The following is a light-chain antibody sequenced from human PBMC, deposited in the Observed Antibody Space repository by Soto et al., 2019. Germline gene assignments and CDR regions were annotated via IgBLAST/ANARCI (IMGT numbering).Light chain of an antibody. V-gene: IGKV1-5*03. Sequence: DIQMTQSPFTLSASVGDRVTITCRASQSISTWLAWYQQKPGRAPKILIYEASTLDNGVPSRFSGSGSGIEFTLTISSLQPDDFATYYCQQYNTYSTFGPGTKVDIK. CDR3: QQYNTYST. CDR1: QSISTW. J-gene: IGKJ3*01. CDR2: EAS.